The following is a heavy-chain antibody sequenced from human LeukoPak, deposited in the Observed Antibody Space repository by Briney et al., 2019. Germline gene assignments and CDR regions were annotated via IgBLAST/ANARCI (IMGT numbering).Heavy chain of an antibody. J-gene: IGHJ6*02. CDR3: ARDLLDSSSWYPPYYYYYGMDV. V-gene: IGHV3-74*01. CDR2: INRDGSST. CDR1: GFTFNSYA. Sequence: GGSLRLSCAASGFTFNSYAMSRVRQAPGKGLVWVSRINRDGSSTSNADSVKGRFTISRDNAKNTLYLQMNSLRAEDTAVYYCARDLLDSSSWYPPYYYYYGMDVWGQGTTVTVSS. D-gene: IGHD6-13*01.